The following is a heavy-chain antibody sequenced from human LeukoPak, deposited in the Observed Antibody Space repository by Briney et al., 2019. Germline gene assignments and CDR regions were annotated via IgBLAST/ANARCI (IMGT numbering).Heavy chain of an antibody. D-gene: IGHD3-10*01. CDR3: ASPAPDPINRGFLGAFDI. Sequence: GASVKVSCKASGYTFTGYYMHWVRQAPGQGLEWMGWINPNSGGTNYAQKFQGRVTMTRDTSISTAYMELSRLRSDDTAVYYCASPAPDPINRGFLGAFDIWGQGTMVTVSS. CDR2: INPNSGGT. V-gene: IGHV1-2*02. CDR1: GYTFTGYY. J-gene: IGHJ3*02.